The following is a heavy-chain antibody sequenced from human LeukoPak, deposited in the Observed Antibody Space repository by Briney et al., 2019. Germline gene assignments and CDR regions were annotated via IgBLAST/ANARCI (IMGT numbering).Heavy chain of an antibody. CDR3: AKGGVNYGSGSYYNYDYYYGMDV. Sequence: GGSLRLSCAASGFTFSSYAMSWVRQAPGKGLEWVSAISGSGGSTYYADSVKGRFTISRDNSKNTLYLQMNSLRAEDTAVYYCAKGGVNYGSGSYYNYDYYYGMDVWGQGTTVTVSS. D-gene: IGHD3-10*01. J-gene: IGHJ6*02. CDR1: GFTFSSYA. CDR2: ISGSGGST. V-gene: IGHV3-23*01.